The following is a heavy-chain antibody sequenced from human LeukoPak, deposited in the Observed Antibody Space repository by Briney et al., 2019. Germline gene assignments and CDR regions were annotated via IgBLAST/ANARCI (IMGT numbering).Heavy chain of an antibody. V-gene: IGHV1-69*04. CDR3: ASPLTMIAPYLFDY. CDR2: IIPILGIA. CDR1: GGTFSSYA. Sequence: SVKVSCKASGGTFSSYAISWVRQAPGQGLEWMGRIIPILGIANYAQKFQGRVTITADKSTSTAYMELSSLRSEDTAVYYCASPLTMIAPYLFDYWGQGTLVTVSS. J-gene: IGHJ4*02. D-gene: IGHD3-22*01.